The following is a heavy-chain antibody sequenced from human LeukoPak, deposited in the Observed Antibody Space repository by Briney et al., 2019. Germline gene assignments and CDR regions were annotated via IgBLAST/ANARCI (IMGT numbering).Heavy chain of an antibody. CDR3: ARLGEWELLSWFDP. CDR2: IYHSGST. Sequence: SETLSLTCTVSGGSISSSSYYWGWIRQPPGKGLEWIGSIYHSGSTYYNPSLKSRVTISVDTSKNQFSLNLSSVTAADTAVYYCARLGEWELLSWFDPWGQGTLVTVSS. CDR1: GGSISSSSYY. J-gene: IGHJ5*02. D-gene: IGHD1-26*01. V-gene: IGHV4-39*07.